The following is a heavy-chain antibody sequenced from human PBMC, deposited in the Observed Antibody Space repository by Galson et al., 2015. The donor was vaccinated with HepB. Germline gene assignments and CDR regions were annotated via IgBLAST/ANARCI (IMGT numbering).Heavy chain of an antibody. Sequence: LTCTVSGGSITSSSYYWGWIRQPPGKGLEWIGSMYYSGSTYYNPSLKSRVTISVDTSKNQFSLRLSSVTAADTAVYYCARQASRGYNNGGFAFDIWGQGTMVTVSS. J-gene: IGHJ3*02. D-gene: IGHD5-18*01. CDR2: MYYSGST. V-gene: IGHV4-39*01. CDR1: GGSITSSSYY. CDR3: ARQASRGYNNGGFAFDI.